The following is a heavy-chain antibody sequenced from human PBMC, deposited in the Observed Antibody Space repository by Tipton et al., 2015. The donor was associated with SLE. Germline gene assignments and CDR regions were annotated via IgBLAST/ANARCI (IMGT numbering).Heavy chain of an antibody. J-gene: IGHJ2*01. D-gene: IGHD2-8*02. CDR2: IYTSGST. V-gene: IGHV4-61*02. CDR3: ARDRGGLVFDL. Sequence: TLSLTCTVSGGSISSGSYYWSWIRQPAGKGLEWIGRIYTSGSTNYNPPLKSRVTISVDTSKNQFSLKLSSVTAADTAVYYCARDRGGLVFDLWGRGTLVTVSS. CDR1: GGSISSGSYY.